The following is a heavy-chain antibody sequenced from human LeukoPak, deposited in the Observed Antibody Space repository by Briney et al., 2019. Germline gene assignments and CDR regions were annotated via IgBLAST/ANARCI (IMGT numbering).Heavy chain of an antibody. D-gene: IGHD3-3*01. V-gene: IGHV4-4*07. CDR3: ARDQYYDFWSGYYPAWFDP. Sequence: SETLSLTCTASGVSLSSDYWSTIRQTPRQGLERIGRIYTSGSTNYTPSPKSRVTMSVDTSKTQFSLKLSSVTAADTAVYYCARDQYYDFWSGYYPAWFDPWGQGTLVTVSS. CDR1: GVSLSSDY. J-gene: IGHJ5*02. CDR2: IYTSGST.